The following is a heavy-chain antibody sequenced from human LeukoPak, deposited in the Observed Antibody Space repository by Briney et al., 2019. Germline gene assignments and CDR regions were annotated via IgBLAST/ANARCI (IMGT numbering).Heavy chain of an antibody. CDR1: GYTFTGYY. D-gene: IGHD2-2*01. CDR2: INPNSGGT. Sequence: ASVKVSCKASGYTFTGYYMHWVRQAPGQGLEWMGWINPNSGGTNYAQKFQGRVTMTRDTSISTAYMELSRLRSDDTAVYYCARGSSYCSSTSCYYYFDYWGQGTLVTVSS. J-gene: IGHJ4*02. V-gene: IGHV1-2*02. CDR3: ARGSSYCSSTSCYYYFDY.